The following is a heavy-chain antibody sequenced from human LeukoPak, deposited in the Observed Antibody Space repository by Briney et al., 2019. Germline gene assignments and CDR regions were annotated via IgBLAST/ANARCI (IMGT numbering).Heavy chain of an antibody. V-gene: IGHV3-7*01. CDR1: GFTFSSYW. CDR2: IKQDGSEK. J-gene: IGHJ4*02. CDR3: ASTSGWLHYFAY. Sequence: GGSLRLACAASGFTFSSYWMSWLRQAPGKGLEWVANIKQDGSEKYYVDSVKGRFTISRDNAKNSLYLQMNSLRAEDTAVYYCASTSGWLHYFAYWGQGTLVTVSS. D-gene: IGHD6-19*01.